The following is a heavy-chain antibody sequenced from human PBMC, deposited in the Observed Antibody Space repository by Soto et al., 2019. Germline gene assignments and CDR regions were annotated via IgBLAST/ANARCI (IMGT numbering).Heavy chain of an antibody. D-gene: IGHD3-22*01. V-gene: IGHV5-51*01. J-gene: IGHJ3*02. CDR2: IYPGDSDT. CDR3: ASLSQRYPSTGYNLTTASFDI. Sequence: RGASQKVSWEGSRYSFTSYWIGGVRQMPGKGLEWMGIIYPGDSDTRYSPSFQGQVTISAAKSISTAYLQWSSLKASDTSMYYCASLSQRYPSTGYNLTTASFDIWCPGTMV. CDR1: RYSFTSYW.